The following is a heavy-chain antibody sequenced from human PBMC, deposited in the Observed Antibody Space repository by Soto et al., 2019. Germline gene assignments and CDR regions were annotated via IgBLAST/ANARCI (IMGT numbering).Heavy chain of an antibody. CDR1: DGYIGGSGYC. CDR3: AALPTFDP. V-gene: IGHV4-39*01. Sequence: SETMLHTCPVSDGYIGGSGYCWGWIRQPPGKGLEWIGSIYYGGSTYYNSSLKSRVTISIDTSKNQFSLNLNSVTGADTAVYSCAALPTFDPWGQGTLVTVSS. J-gene: IGHJ5*02. CDR2: IYYGGST.